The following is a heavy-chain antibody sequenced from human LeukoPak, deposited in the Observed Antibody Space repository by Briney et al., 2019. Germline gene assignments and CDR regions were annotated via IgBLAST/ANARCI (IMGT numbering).Heavy chain of an antibody. V-gene: IGHV1-3*03. CDR1: GYTFTSYA. CDR2: INAGNGNT. J-gene: IGHJ4*02. CDR3: ARSGASSSWIHYFDY. Sequence: ASVKVSCKASGYTFTSYAMHWVRQAPGQRLEWMGWINAGNGNTKYSQEFQGRVTITRDTSASTAYMELSSLRSEDMAVYYCARSGASSSWIHYFDYWGQGTLVTVSS. D-gene: IGHD6-13*01.